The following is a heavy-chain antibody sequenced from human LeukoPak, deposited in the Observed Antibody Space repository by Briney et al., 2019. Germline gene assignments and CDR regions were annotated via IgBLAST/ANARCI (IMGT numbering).Heavy chain of an antibody. CDR1: GGSISSSSYY. CDR3: ARSEMRPLLFH. J-gene: IGHJ4*02. D-gene: IGHD3-16*01. Sequence: PSETLSLTCTVSGGSISSSSYYWGWIRQPPGKGLEWIGSIYYSGSTYYNPSLKSRVTISVDTSKNQFSLKLSSVTAADTAVYYCARSEMRPLLFHWGQGTLVTVSS. V-gene: IGHV4-39*01. CDR2: IYYSGST.